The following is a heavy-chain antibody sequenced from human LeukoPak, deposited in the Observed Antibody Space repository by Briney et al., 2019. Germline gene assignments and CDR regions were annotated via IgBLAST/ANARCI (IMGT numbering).Heavy chain of an antibody. J-gene: IGHJ4*02. CDR3: AAPGASGFVGNFWSGPLDF. CDR2: INPSAGST. CDR1: GYSFTSHY. V-gene: IGHV1-46*01. Sequence: ASVKVSCRACGYSFTSHYMHWVQQAPGQGLEWMGIINPSAGSTNYPQKFQGRVTMTRDTSTSTVYMELSSLRSEDTAVYYCAAPGASGFVGNFWSGPLDFWGQGTLITVSS. D-gene: IGHD3-3*01.